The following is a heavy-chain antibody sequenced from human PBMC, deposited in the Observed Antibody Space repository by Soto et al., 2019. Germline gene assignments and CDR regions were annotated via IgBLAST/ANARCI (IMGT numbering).Heavy chain of an antibody. CDR3: ARDFQTYYDFCSDYIGAFAI. V-gene: IGHV3-48*01. D-gene: IGHD3-3*01. CDR2: ISSSSSTI. Sequence: PGGSLRLSCAASGFTFSSYSMNWVRQAPGKGLEWVSYISSSSSTIYYADSVKGRFTISRDNAKNSLYLQMNSLRAEDTAVYYCARDFQTYYDFCSDYIGAFAIWSQGTTVPVSS. J-gene: IGHJ3*02. CDR1: GFTFSSYS.